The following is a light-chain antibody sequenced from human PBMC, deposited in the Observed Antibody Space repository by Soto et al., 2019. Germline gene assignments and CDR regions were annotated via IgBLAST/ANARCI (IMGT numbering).Light chain of an antibody. CDR3: ATWDSSLSGGV. CDR2: EDN. CDR1: SSNIENNY. J-gene: IGLJ1*01. V-gene: IGLV1-51*02. Sequence: QSALTQPPSVSAAPGQSVTISCSGSSSNIENNYVSWYRQLPGTAPNLLIYEDNKRPSGIPDRFSGSKSGTSATLGITGLETGDEADYYCATWDSSLSGGVFGTGTKVTVL.